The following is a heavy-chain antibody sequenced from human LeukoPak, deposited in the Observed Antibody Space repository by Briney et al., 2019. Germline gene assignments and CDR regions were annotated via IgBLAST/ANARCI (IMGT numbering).Heavy chain of an antibody. CDR3: ATQTITLVVVISPFDY. CDR1: GFTFNTYP. D-gene: IGHD3-22*01. Sequence: GGSLRLSCAASGFTFNTYPMRWVRQAPERLLEWVALIQDDGAKKNYADSVRGRFTISRDNSRSTVYLQMNSLKPDNTAVYYCATQTITLVVVISPFDYWGQGALVTVSS. V-gene: IGHV3-30*02. CDR2: IQDDGAKK. J-gene: IGHJ4*02.